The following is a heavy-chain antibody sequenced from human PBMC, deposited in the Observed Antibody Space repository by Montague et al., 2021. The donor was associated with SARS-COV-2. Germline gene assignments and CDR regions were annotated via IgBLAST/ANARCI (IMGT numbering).Heavy chain of an antibody. CDR1: GDSVSSNSAA. CDR3: GSGRMVPYSSSWTTLYYYYGIDV. J-gene: IGHJ6*02. V-gene: IGHV6-1*01. D-gene: IGHD6-13*01. CDR2: TYYRSKWYN. Sequence: CAISGDSVSSNSAAWNWIRQSPSRGLEWLGRTYYRSKWYNDYAVSVKSRITINPDKSKNQFSLQLNSVTPEDTAVYYCGSGRMVPYSSSWTTLYYYYGIDVWGQGTTVTVSS.